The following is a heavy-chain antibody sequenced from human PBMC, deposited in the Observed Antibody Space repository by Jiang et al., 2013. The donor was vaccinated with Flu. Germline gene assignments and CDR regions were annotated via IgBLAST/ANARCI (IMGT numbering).Heavy chain of an antibody. CDR3: AILPSGSIDY. Sequence: VQLLESGGGLVQPGGSLRLSCAASGFTFSSYAMHWVRQAPGKGLEYVSAISSNGGSTYYANSVKGRFTISRDNSKNTLYLQMGSLRAEDMAVYYCAILPSGSIDYWGQGTLVTVSS. D-gene: IGHD1-26*01. CDR2: ISSNGGST. V-gene: IGHV3-64*01. CDR1: GFTFSSYA. J-gene: IGHJ4*02.